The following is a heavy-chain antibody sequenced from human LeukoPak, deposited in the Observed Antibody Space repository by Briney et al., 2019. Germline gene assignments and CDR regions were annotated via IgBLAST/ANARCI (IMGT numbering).Heavy chain of an antibody. CDR3: ATGGSTACYRYDY. CDR1: GVTSSSYV. CDR2: IIPILGIS. D-gene: IGHD3-16*01. V-gene: IGHV1-69*13. J-gene: IGHJ4*01. Sequence: SVKVSCKASGVTSSSYVISWVRQAPGQGLEWMGGIIPILGISNYAQKFQGRVTMTADGSTSIAYMELTSLRSEDTAMYYCATGGSTACYRYDYWGHGTLVTVSS.